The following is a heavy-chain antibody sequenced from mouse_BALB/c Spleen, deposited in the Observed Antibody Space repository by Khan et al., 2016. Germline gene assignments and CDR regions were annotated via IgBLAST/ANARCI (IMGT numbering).Heavy chain of an antibody. CDR1: GYTFTDYS. CDR3: ARGGNSYAMDH. V-gene: IGHV9-2-1*01. Sequence: QIQLVQSGPELKKPGETVKISCKASGYTFTDYSIHWVKQAPGEGLKWMGWINTETGEPAYADDFKGRFAFSLEISASTAYLQITNLTDEDAATYYCARGGNSYAMDHWGQGTSVTVSS. J-gene: IGHJ4*01. CDR2: INTETGEP.